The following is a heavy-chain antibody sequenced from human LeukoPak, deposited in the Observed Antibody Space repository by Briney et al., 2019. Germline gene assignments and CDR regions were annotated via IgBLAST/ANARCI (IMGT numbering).Heavy chain of an antibody. V-gene: IGHV3-48*04. J-gene: IGHJ3*02. Sequence: GGSLRLSCAASGFTFSSYSMNWVRQAPGKGLEWVSYISSSGSTIYYADSVKGRFTISRDNAKNSLYLQMNSLRAEDTAVYYCARVQWLVASDAFDIWGQGTMVTVSS. CDR1: GFTFSSYS. CDR2: ISSSGSTI. D-gene: IGHD6-19*01. CDR3: ARVQWLVASDAFDI.